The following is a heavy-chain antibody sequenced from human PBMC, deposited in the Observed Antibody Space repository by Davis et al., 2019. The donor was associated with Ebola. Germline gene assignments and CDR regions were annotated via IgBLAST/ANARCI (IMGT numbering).Heavy chain of an antibody. CDR2: ISYSGTP. J-gene: IGHJ4*02. CDR1: GDAMSRNN. V-gene: IGHV4-59*01. CDR3: TTLTTVTTLFDF. D-gene: IGHD4-11*01. Sequence: PSETLSLTCNVSGDAMSRNNWNWIRQSPGKGLEWIGYISYSGTPNYSPSLKSPVTISMDPSKNQFSLILRSVTAADTAVYYCTTLTTVTTLFDFWGQGTLVTVSS.